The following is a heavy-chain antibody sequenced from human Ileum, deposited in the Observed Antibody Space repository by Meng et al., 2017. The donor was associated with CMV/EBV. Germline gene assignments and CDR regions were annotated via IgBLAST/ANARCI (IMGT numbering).Heavy chain of an antibody. Sequence: GGSLRLSCAASGFTVSNYWMHWVRQASGKRLVWVSHINNGGNSVTYADSVKGRFTISRDNAKNTLYLQMSSLRAEDTAVYYCARAGGGFDDWGQGTPVTVSS. CDR3: ARAGGGFDD. J-gene: IGHJ4*02. V-gene: IGHV3-74*01. D-gene: IGHD3-10*01. CDR2: INNGGNSV. CDR1: GFTVSNYW.